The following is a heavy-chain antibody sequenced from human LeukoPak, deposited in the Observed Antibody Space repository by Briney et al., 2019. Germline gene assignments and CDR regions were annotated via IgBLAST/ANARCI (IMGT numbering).Heavy chain of an antibody. J-gene: IGHJ4*02. D-gene: IGHD6-13*01. CDR2: IRSDGSDT. CDR3: ARGYRGQQLVLGY. V-gene: IGHV3-74*01. CDR1: GFTFSDTW. Sequence: GGSLRLSCAASGFTFSDTWMHWVRQAPGEGLVWVSRIRSDGSDTRYAESVKGRFTISRDNAKNTLYLQMNSLRAEDTAVYYCARGYRGQQLVLGYWGQGTLVTVSS.